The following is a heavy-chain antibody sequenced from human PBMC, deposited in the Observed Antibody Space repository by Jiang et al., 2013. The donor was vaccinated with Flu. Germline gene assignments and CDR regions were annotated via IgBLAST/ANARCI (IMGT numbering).Heavy chain of an antibody. Sequence: EVKKPGSSVKVSCKASGGTFSSYTISWVRQAPGQGLEWMGRIIPILGIANYAQKFQGRVTITADKSTSTAYMELSSLRSEDTAVYYCARGSPTYYYDSSGYYYFDYWGQGTLVTVSS. D-gene: IGHD3-22*01. V-gene: IGHV1-69*02. CDR1: GGTFSSYT. CDR3: ARGSPTYYYDSSGYYYFDY. CDR2: IIPILGIA. J-gene: IGHJ4*02.